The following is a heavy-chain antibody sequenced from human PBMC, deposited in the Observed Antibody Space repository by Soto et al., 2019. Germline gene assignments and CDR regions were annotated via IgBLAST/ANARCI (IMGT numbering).Heavy chain of an antibody. CDR2: INPSGGST. D-gene: IGHD1-26*01. CDR1: GYTFTSYD. CDR3: ARRGDYRELHLT. Sequence: QVQLVQSGAEVKKPGASVKVSCKASGYTFTSYDMHWGRQATGQGVEWMGIINPSGGSTSYAQKFQGRVTMTRETSTSTVYMELSSLRSEDTAVYYCARRGDYRELHLTWGQGTLVTVSS. V-gene: IGHV1-46*01. J-gene: IGHJ5*02.